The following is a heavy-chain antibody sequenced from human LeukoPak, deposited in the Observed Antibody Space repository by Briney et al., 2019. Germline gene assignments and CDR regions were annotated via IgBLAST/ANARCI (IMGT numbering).Heavy chain of an antibody. D-gene: IGHD2-15*01. CDR2: IKQDGSEK. J-gene: IGHJ3*02. CDR3: ARSQLGGFDI. Sequence: GGTLRLSCAASGFTFSSYWMSWVRQAPGKGLEWVANIKQDGSEKYYVDSVKGRSTISRDNAMNSLYLQMNSLRAEDTAVYYCARSQLGGFDIWGQGTMVTVSS. CDR1: GFTFSSYW. V-gene: IGHV3-7*04.